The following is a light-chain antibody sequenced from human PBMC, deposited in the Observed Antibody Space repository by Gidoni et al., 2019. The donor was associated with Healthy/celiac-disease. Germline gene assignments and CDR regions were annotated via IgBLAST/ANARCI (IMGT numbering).Light chain of an antibody. J-gene: IGKJ4*01. Sequence: EIVMTQSPATLSVSPGERATLSCRASQSVSSNLAWYQQQPGQAPRLLIYGASTRATGIPARFSGSGSGTEFTLTISSLQSEDFAVYYCQQYNNWKVTFGGXTKVEIK. CDR1: QSVSSN. CDR3: QQYNNWKVT. V-gene: IGKV3-15*01. CDR2: GAS.